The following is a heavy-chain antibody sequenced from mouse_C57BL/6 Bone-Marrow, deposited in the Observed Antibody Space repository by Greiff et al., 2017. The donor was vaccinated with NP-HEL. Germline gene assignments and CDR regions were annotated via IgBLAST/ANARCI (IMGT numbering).Heavy chain of an antibody. CDR1: GYTFTSYW. CDR2: IYPSDSET. CDR3: ARIYYSNYDYAMDY. J-gene: IGHJ4*01. V-gene: IGHV1-61*01. D-gene: IGHD2-5*01. Sequence: VKLQQPGAELVRPGSSVKLSCKASGYTFTSYWMDWVKQRPGQGLEWIGNIYPSDSETHYNQKFKDKATLTVDKSSSTAYMQLSSLTSEDSAVYYCARIYYSNYDYAMDYWGQGTSVTVSS.